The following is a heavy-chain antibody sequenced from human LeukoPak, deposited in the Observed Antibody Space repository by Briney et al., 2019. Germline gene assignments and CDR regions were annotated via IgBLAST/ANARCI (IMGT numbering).Heavy chain of an antibody. CDR3: ARSIRPFNSATWILSFDS. J-gene: IGHJ4*02. CDR1: GFPFSSYA. D-gene: IGHD2-2*03. Sequence: GGSLRLSCAASGFPFSSYAMTWVRQAPGKGQEWFSSISGDGAITYHADSVKGRFTISRDNAKTTVYLEMSILGAEDTAVYYCARSIRPFNSATWILSFDSWGPGTLVTVSS. V-gene: IGHV3-23*01. CDR2: ISGDGAIT.